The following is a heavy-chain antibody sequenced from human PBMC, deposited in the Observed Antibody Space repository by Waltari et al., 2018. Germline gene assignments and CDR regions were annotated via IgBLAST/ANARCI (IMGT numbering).Heavy chain of an antibody. CDR2: VDPEDGET. CDR3: ATALGDSSSASRPFDF. Sequence: EVQLLQSGAELKEPGTTVRISCKVSGYTSSDYYIHWVQQAPGKGLRWMGLVDPEDGETIYADNFQGRVTISADTSTDTAFMELSSLRSEDTAVFYCATALGDSSSASRPFDFWGQGTMITVSS. J-gene: IGHJ3*01. CDR1: GYTSSDYY. V-gene: IGHV1-69-2*01. D-gene: IGHD6-19*01.